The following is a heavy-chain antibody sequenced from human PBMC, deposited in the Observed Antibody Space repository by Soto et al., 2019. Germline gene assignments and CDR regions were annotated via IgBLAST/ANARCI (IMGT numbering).Heavy chain of an antibody. Sequence: SETLSLTCTVSGGSISSGGYYWSWIRQHPGKGLEWIGYIYYSGSTYYNPSLKSRVTISVDTSKNQFSLKLSSVTAADTAVYYCARNSIDPYYYDSSGYPGQYYFDYWGQGTLVTVSS. CDR2: IYYSGST. CDR1: GGSISSGGYY. D-gene: IGHD3-22*01. CDR3: ARNSIDPYYYDSSGYPGQYYFDY. J-gene: IGHJ4*02. V-gene: IGHV4-31*03.